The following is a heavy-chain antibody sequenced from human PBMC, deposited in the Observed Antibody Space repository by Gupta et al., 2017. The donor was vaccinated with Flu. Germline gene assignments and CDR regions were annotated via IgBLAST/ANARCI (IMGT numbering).Heavy chain of an antibody. CDR2: IWNDGVNK. D-gene: IGHD5-24*01. CDR1: GFTFSTYG. CDR3: AREALELATAFDF. V-gene: IGHV3-33*01. J-gene: IGHJ4*02. Sequence: QVQLVESGGGVVQPGRSLRLSCAASGFTFSTYGMHWVRQAPGKGLEWVANIWNDGVNKYYGNSVKGRFTTSRDNSKNTLYLHLSSLRAEDTAMYFCAREALELATAFDFWGQGTLVTVSS.